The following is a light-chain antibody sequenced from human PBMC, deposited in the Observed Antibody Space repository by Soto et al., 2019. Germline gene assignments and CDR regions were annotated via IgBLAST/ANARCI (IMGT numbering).Light chain of an antibody. V-gene: IGKV1-5*03. CDR3: QQYNSYSRT. Sequence: DIQMTQSPSTLSASVGDRVTITCRASQSIGSWLAWYQQKPGKAPKLLIYKASSLESGVPSRFSGSGSGTDFTLTISSLQPDDFASYYCQQYNSYSRTFGQGTKVDIK. CDR2: KAS. CDR1: QSIGSW. J-gene: IGKJ2*02.